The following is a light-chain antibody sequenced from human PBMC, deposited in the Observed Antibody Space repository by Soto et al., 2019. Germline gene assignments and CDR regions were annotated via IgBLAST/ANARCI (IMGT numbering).Light chain of an antibody. CDR2: EVN. Sequence: QSALTQSPSASGSPGQSVTISCSGTSSDVGAYNYVSWYQQHPGKVPKLMVYEVNKRPSGVPDRFSGSKSGNTASLTVSGLQAEDEADYYCTSYAGGNNVFGTGTKVTVL. V-gene: IGLV2-8*01. CDR3: TSYAGGNNV. J-gene: IGLJ1*01. CDR1: SSDVGAYNY.